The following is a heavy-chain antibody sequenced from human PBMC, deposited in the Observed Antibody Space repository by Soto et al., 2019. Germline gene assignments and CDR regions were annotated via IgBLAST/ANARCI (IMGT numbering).Heavy chain of an antibody. CDR1: VFTFSSYS. CDR3: ARDVYYYDSSAYWAY. D-gene: IGHD3-22*01. Sequence: GGSLRLSCAASVFTFSSYSMNWVRQAPGKGLEWVSSITGSSSYIYYADSVKGRFTISRDNAKNSLYLQMNSLRAEDTAVYYCARDVYYYDSSAYWAYWGQGTLVTVSS. CDR2: ITGSSSYI. J-gene: IGHJ4*02. V-gene: IGHV3-21*01.